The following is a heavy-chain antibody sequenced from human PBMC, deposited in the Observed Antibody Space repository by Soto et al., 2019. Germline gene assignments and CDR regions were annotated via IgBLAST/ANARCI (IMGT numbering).Heavy chain of an antibody. V-gene: IGHV1-2*02. Sequence: ASVKVSCKASGYTFTDYYIHWVRQAPGQGLEWMGWINPKTGGTNYVQKFQGRVTITRDTSANTAYMELSSLRSEDTAVYYCARDMGFGLSDYWGQGTLVTVSS. D-gene: IGHD3-10*01. CDR1: GYTFTDYY. CDR2: INPKTGGT. CDR3: ARDMGFGLSDY. J-gene: IGHJ4*02.